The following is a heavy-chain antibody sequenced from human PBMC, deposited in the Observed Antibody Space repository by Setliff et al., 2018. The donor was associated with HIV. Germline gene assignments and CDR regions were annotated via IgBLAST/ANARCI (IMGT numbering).Heavy chain of an antibody. J-gene: IGHJ4*02. CDR3: AKSSPSIGYITDC. CDR1: GVSISSYY. CDR2: IFPGGAT. D-gene: IGHD5-12*01. Sequence: PSETLSLTCSFSGVSISSYYWSWIRHSPGKGLEWIGIIFPGGATNYNPSLTSRVTISVDTSKNHLFLKLTSVTTADTAVYFCAKSSPSIGYITDCWGQGAPVTVLL. V-gene: IGHV4-59*01.